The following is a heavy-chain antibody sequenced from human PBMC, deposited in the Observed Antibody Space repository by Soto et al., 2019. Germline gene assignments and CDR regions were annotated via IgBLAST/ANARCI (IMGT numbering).Heavy chain of an antibody. CDR2: ISGSGGST. J-gene: IGHJ5*02. CDR3: AKDRGYCSSTSCYFGARGLNWFDP. D-gene: IGHD2-2*01. V-gene: IGHV3-23*01. CDR1: GFTFSSYA. Sequence: GGSLRLSCAASGFTFSSYAMSWVRQAPGKGLEWVSAISGSGGSTYYADSVKGRFTISRDNSKNTLYLQMNSLRAEDTAVYYCAKDRGYCSSTSCYFGARGLNWFDPWGQGTLVTVSS.